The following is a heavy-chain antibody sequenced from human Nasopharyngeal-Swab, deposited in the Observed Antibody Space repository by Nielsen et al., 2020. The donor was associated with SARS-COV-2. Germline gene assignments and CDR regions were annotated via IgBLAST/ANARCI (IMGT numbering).Heavy chain of an antibody. CDR3: AKEPGVLWFGELFSYGMDV. CDR2: ISYDGSNK. V-gene: IGHV3-30*18. Sequence: GESLKISCAASGFTFSSYGMHWVRQAPGKGLEWGAVISYDGSNKYYADSVKGRFTISRDNSKNTLYLQMNSLRAEDTAVYYCAKEPGVLWFGELFSYGMDVWGQGTTVTVS. J-gene: IGHJ6*02. D-gene: IGHD3-10*01. CDR1: GFTFSSYG.